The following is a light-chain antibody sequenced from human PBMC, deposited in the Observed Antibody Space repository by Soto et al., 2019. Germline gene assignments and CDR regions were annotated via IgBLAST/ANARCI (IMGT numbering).Light chain of an antibody. CDR3: QQFNNWPPWT. CDR2: GAS. Sequence: EIVMTQSPATLSVSPGERATLSCRASQNVGNNLVWYQQKPGQTPRLLIYGASTRAAGIPDRFSGSGSGTEFTLTISGLQSDDFAVYYCQQFNNWPPWTFGQGTKVDIK. CDR1: QNVGNN. V-gene: IGKV3-15*01. J-gene: IGKJ1*01.